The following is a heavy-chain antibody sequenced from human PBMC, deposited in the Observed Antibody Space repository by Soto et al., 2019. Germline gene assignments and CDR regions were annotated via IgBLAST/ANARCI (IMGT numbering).Heavy chain of an antibody. Sequence: GGSLRLSCAASGFTFNNAWMSWVRQAPGKGLEWVGRIKGEADGGTTDYAAPVKGRITISRDHSKDTLYLQMNSLKTEDTAVYYCTTGLSNGYYNFDYWGQGTQVTVSS. J-gene: IGHJ4*02. CDR1: GFTFNNAW. D-gene: IGHD3-22*01. V-gene: IGHV3-15*01. CDR2: IKGEADGGTT. CDR3: TTGLSNGYYNFDY.